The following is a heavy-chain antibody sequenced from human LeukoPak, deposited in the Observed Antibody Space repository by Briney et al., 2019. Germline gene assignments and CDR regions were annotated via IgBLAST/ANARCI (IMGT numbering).Heavy chain of an antibody. Sequence: GRSLRLSCAASGFTFSSYGMHWVRQAPGKGLEWVAVIWYDGSNKYYADSVKGRFTISRDNSKNTLYLQMNSLRAEDTAVYYCARDGYNSGPHWFDPWGQGTLDTVSS. CDR2: IWYDGSNK. CDR1: GFTFSSYG. J-gene: IGHJ5*02. CDR3: ARDGYNSGPHWFDP. V-gene: IGHV3-33*01. D-gene: IGHD6-25*01.